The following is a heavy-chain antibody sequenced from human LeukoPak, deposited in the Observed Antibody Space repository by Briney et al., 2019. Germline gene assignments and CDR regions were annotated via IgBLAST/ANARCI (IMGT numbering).Heavy chain of an antibody. CDR3: ARWPATVVTPAGDY. J-gene: IGHJ4*02. CDR1: GYTFTSYA. Sequence: GASVKVSCKASGYTFTSYAMHWVRQAPGQRLEWMGWINAGNGNTKYSQKFQGRVTITRDTSASTAYMELSSLRSEDTAVYYCARWPATVVTPAGDYWGQGTLVTVSS. D-gene: IGHD4-23*01. V-gene: IGHV1-3*01. CDR2: INAGNGNT.